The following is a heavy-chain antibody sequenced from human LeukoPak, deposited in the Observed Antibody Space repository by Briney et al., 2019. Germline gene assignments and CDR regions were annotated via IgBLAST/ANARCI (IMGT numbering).Heavy chain of an antibody. CDR2: IVVGSGNT. Sequence: SVKVSCKASGFTFTSSAMQWVRQARGQRLEWIGWIVVGSGNTNYAQKFQERVTITRDMSTSTAYMELSSLRSEDTAVYYCATFGAVAGTSLEKPPAYYFDYWGQGTLVTVSS. J-gene: IGHJ4*02. V-gene: IGHV1-58*02. CDR1: GFTFTSSA. D-gene: IGHD6-19*01. CDR3: ATFGAVAGTSLEKPPAYYFDY.